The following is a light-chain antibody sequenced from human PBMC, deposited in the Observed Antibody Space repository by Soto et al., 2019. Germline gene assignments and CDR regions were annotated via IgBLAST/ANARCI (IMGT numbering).Light chain of an antibody. CDR3: ISYTDRQSYL. CDR1: SGFVGSFSL. J-gene: IGLJ1*01. Sequence: QSALAQPASVSGSPGQSITISCTGTSGFVGSFSLVSWYQQHPGKAPKVMIYAVSDRPPGVSDRFSGSKSGITASLTISGLQTEDEADYYCISYTDRQSYLFGTGTTLTVL. V-gene: IGLV2-14*02. CDR2: AVS.